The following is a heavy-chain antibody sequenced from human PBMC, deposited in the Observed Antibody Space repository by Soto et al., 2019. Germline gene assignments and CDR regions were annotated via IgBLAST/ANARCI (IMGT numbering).Heavy chain of an antibody. V-gene: IGHV1-2*02. CDR3: ARDLDTNTMVRGVTMGYYGMDV. CDR2: INPNSGGT. D-gene: IGHD3-10*01. CDR1: GYTFTGYY. Sequence: ASVKVSCKASGYTFTGYYMHWVRQAPGQGLEWMGWINPNSGGTNYAQKFQGRVTMTRDTSISTACMELSRLRSDDTAVYYCARDLDTNTMVRGVTMGYYGMDVWGQGTTVTVSS. J-gene: IGHJ6*02.